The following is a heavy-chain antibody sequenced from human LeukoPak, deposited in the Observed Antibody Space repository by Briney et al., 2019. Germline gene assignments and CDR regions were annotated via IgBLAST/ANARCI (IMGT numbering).Heavy chain of an antibody. CDR2: TGPTGTDR. Sequence: AGGSLRLSCAASGFTFSSCGFKWVRQAGGKGLEWVSSTGPTGTDRYYAHSVRGRFTISRDNAKNSMYLQMDSLRDEDTAVYYCATEAIGRHYDYWGQGTLLTVSS. CDR1: GFTFSSCG. CDR3: ATEAIGRHYDY. V-gene: IGHV3-21*01. J-gene: IGHJ4*02.